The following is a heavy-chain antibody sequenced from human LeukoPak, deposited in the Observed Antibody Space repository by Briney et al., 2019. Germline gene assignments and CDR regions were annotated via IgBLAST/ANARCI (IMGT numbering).Heavy chain of an antibody. V-gene: IGHV3-30*02. J-gene: IGHJ4*02. CDR1: GFTFSSYG. CDR3: VKGLVQTTMSYSVDY. CDR2: IWNDGSNK. D-gene: IGHD1-1*01. Sequence: PGGSLRLSCAASGFTFSSYGMHWVRQAPGKGLEWVAVIWNDGSNKYYADSVKGRFTISRDNSKNTVYLQMNSLRAEDTAVYYCVKGLVQTTMSYSVDYWGQGALVTVSS.